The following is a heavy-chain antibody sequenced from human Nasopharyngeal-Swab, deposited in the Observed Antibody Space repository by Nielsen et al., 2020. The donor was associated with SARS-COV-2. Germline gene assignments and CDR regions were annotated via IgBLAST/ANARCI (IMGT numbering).Heavy chain of an antibody. V-gene: IGHV3-30*18. Sequence: GESLEISCAASGFTFSSYGMDWVRQAPGKGLEWVAVISYDGSNKYYADSVKGRFTISRDNSKNTLYLQMNSLRAEDTAVYYCAKGTITMVRGVIGWFDPWGQGTLVTVSS. CDR2: ISYDGSNK. CDR1: GFTFSSYG. CDR3: AKGTITMVRGVIGWFDP. D-gene: IGHD3-10*01. J-gene: IGHJ5*02.